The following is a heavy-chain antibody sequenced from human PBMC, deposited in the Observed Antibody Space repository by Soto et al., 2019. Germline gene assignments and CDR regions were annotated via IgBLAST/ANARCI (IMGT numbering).Heavy chain of an antibody. CDR1: GGSISSGGYY. V-gene: IGHV4-31*03. J-gene: IGHJ5*02. D-gene: IGHD6-6*01. CDR3: ARACHSSSSEGAIWFDP. Sequence: QVQLQEAGPGLVKPSQTLSITCTVSGGSISSGGYYWSWIRQHPGKGLEWIGYIYYSGSTYFNPSLKIRLTLSVETSKNEFSLQLRSVTAADKAVYYWARACHSSSSEGAIWFDPWGQGTMVTVAA. CDR2: IYYSGST.